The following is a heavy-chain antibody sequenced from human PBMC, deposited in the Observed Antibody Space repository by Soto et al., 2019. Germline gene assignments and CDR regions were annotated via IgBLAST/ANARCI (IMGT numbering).Heavy chain of an antibody. V-gene: IGHV3-30-3*01. CDR3: ARAPSGSYPEFDY. CDR2: ITYDGSNQ. Sequence: GSLRLSCAASGFIFSSYTMHWVRQAPGKGLEWVGVITYDGSNQYYADSVKGRFTISRDNSRNMLFLQMNSLRPDDTAVYYCARAPSGSYPEFDYWGQGTLVTVSS. J-gene: IGHJ4*02. CDR1: GFIFSSYT. D-gene: IGHD1-26*01.